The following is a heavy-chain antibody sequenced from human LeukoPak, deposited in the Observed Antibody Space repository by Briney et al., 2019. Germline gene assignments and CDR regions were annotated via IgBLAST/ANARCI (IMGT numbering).Heavy chain of an antibody. D-gene: IGHD7-27*01. CDR2: IYYTGIT. V-gene: IGHV4-31*03. CDR1: GGSITSDGSY. CDR3: VREYTGTFAF. Sequence: SETLSLTCTVSGGSITSDGSYWSWIRLFPGKGLEWIGHIYYTGITSYNPSLESRAVMSVDTSNKQFSLNLRFVTAADTAVYYCVREYTGTFAFWGQGTLVAVSS. J-gene: IGHJ4*02.